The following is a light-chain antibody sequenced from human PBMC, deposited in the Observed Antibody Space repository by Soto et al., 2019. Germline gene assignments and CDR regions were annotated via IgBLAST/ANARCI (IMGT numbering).Light chain of an antibody. CDR2: DAS. CDR1: QSISRW. J-gene: IGKJ1*01. CDR3: QQQET. V-gene: IGKV1-5*01. Sequence: VRITITCRASQSISRWLAWYQQKPGKAPKLLIYDASTLESGVPSRFSGSGSGTEFTLTISSLQPDDFATYYCQQQETVGEGTKVDI.